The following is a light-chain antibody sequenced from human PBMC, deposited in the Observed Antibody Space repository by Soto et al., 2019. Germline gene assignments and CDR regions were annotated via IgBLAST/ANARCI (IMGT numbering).Light chain of an antibody. J-gene: IGLJ1*01. CDR2: AVS. V-gene: IGLV2-14*01. Sequence: QSALTQPASVSGSPGQSITISCTGTSSDVGGRNFVSWYQQHPGKAPKVMIYAVSHWPSGVSNRFSGSKSGNTASLTISGLQADDEADYYCSSYTSSSTLLYVFGTGTKVTVL. CDR3: SSYTSSSTLLYV. CDR1: SSDVGGRNF.